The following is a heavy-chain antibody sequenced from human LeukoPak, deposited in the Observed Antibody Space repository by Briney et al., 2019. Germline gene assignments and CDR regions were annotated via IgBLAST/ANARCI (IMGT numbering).Heavy chain of an antibody. CDR3: AKAVGGTFDY. J-gene: IGHJ4*02. CDR2: ISGSGDST. Sequence: GGSLRLSCAASGFSFSSNAMNWVRQAPGKGLGWVSVISGSGDSTYYTDSVKGRFTISRDNSKNTLFLQMNSLRPEDTALYYCAKAVGGTFDYWGQGTLVTVSS. V-gene: IGHV3-23*01. D-gene: IGHD1-26*01. CDR1: GFSFSSNA.